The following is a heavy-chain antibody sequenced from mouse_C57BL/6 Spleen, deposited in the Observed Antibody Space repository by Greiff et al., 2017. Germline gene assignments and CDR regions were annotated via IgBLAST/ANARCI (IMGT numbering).Heavy chain of an antibody. CDR2: INPNNGGT. J-gene: IGHJ4*01. CDR1: GYTFTDYY. Sequence: EVQLQQSGPELVKPGASVKMSCKASGYTFTDYYMHWVKQSHGKSLEWIGYINPNNGGTSYNQKFKGKATLTVNQSSSTAYMELRSLTSEDSAVYYCSAGYEAMDYWGQGTSVTVSS. CDR3: SAGYEAMDY. D-gene: IGHD3-2*02. V-gene: IGHV1-22*01.